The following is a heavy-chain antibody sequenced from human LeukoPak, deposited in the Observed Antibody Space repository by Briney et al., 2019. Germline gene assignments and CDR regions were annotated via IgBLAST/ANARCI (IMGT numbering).Heavy chain of an antibody. CDR1: GFTFSSYG. Sequence: PGGSLRLSCAASGFTFSSYGMHWVRQAPGKGLEWVAFMRYDGSNKYYADSVKGRFTISRDNSKNTLYLQMNSLRAEDTAVYYCAKDFGPYYYDSSGYYPDYRGQGTLVTVSS. CDR2: MRYDGSNK. D-gene: IGHD3-22*01. J-gene: IGHJ4*02. CDR3: AKDFGPYYYDSSGYYPDY. V-gene: IGHV3-30*02.